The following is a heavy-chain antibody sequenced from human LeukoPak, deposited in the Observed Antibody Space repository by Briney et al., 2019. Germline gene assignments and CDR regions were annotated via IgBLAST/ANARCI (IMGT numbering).Heavy chain of an antibody. D-gene: IGHD6-19*01. V-gene: IGHV3-48*01. CDR2: ITSSSTI. CDR1: GFTFSSYS. CDR3: VRLRGGWYNDY. J-gene: IGHJ4*02. Sequence: GGSLRLSCAASGFTFSSYSMHWVRQTPGKGLECVSYITSSSTIYYADSVKGRFTISRDNAKNSLYLQMNSLRGEDTAVYYCVRLRGGWYNDYWGQGTLVTVSS.